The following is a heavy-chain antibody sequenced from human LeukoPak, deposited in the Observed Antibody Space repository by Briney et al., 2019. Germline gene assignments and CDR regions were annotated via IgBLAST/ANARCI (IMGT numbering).Heavy chain of an antibody. CDR1: GYTFTGYY. CDR2: INPNSGGT. J-gene: IGHJ6*03. CDR3: ARAVDSNYGDYYYYMDV. D-gene: IGHD4-11*01. Sequence: ASVKVSCKASGYTFTGYYMHWVRQAPGQGLEWMGWINPNSGGTNYAQKFQGRVTMTRDTSISTAYMELSRLRSDDTAVYYCARAVDSNYGDYYYYMDVWGKGTTVTVSS. V-gene: IGHV1-2*02.